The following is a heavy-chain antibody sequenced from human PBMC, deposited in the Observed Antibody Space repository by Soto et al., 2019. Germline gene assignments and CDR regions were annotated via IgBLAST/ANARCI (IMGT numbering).Heavy chain of an antibody. D-gene: IGHD4-17*01. CDR3: ARGYGDYPGDY. J-gene: IGHJ4*02. CDR1: GFTFSSYW. Sequence: EVQLVESGGGLVKPGGSLRLSCAASGFTFSSYWMSWVRQAPGKGLEWVANIKQDGSEKYYVHSVKGRFTISRDNAKNALYLQMNSLRAEDTAVYYCARGYGDYPGDYWCQGTLVTVTS. V-gene: IGHV3-7*01. CDR2: IKQDGSEK.